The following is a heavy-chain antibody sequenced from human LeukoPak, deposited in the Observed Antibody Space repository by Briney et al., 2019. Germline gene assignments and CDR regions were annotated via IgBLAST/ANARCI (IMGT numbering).Heavy chain of an antibody. CDR2: FDPEDAEA. D-gene: IGHD6-6*01. CDR3: ATSSWKGGVYFDY. V-gene: IGHV1-24*01. J-gene: IGHJ4*02. Sequence: ASVKVSCKVSGYTLTELSMHWVRRAPGKGLEWMGGFDPEDAEAIYAQKFQGRVTMTEDTSTDTAYMELSSLRSEDTAVYYCATSSWKGGVYFDYWGQGTLVTVSS. CDR1: GYTLTELS.